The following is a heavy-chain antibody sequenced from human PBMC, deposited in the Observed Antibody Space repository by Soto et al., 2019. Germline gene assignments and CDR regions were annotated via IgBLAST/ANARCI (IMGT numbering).Heavy chain of an antibody. D-gene: IGHD3-3*01. V-gene: IGHV3-23*01. CDR3: AKGRYDFWSGYYPSALDI. Sequence: GGSLRLSCAGSGFTFSNYAMSWVRQAPGKGLEWVSAISVGGGTTYYADSVEGRFTTSRDNSENTLYLQMDSLRTEDTAVYYCAKGRYDFWSGYYPSALDIWGQGTMVTVS. J-gene: IGHJ3*02. CDR1: GFTFSNYA. CDR2: ISVGGGTT.